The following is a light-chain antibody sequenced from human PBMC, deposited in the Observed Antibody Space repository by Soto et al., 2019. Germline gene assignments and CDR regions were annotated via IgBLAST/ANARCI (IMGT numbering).Light chain of an antibody. J-gene: IGKJ1*01. CDR2: KAS. CDR3: PQYNSYRT. CDR1: QTISSW. V-gene: IGKV1-5*03. Sequence: DLQMTQSPSTLSGSVGDRFAITGGASQTISSWLAWYQQKPGKPPKLLIYKASTLKSGVPSRFSGSGSGTEFTLTISSLQPDDFATYYCPQYNSYRTVGQGTKVDIK.